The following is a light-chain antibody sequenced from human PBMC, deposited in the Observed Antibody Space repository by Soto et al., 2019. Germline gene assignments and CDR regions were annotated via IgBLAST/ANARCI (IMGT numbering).Light chain of an antibody. CDR3: SSYAGSNNLI. CDR2: EVS. J-gene: IGLJ2*01. V-gene: IGLV2-8*01. CDR1: SSDVGRYIY. Sequence: QSALTQPPSASGSPGQSVTISCTGTSSDVGRYIYVSWYQQHPGKAPKLMIYEVSKRPSGVPDRFSGSKSGNTASLTVSGLQAEDEADYYCSSYAGSNNLIFGGGTKLTVI.